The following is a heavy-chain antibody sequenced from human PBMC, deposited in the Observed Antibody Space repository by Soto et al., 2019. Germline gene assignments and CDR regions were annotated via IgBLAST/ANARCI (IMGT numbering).Heavy chain of an antibody. J-gene: IGHJ4*02. CDR3: ARPDEPSYYYDSRGRSLDY. V-gene: IGHV5-10-1*01. CDR1: GYSFAGYW. CDR2: IDPSDSYT. D-gene: IGHD3-22*01. Sequence: GESLKISCKGSGYSFAGYWISWVRQMPGKGLEWMGRIDPSDSYTNYSPSFQGHVTISADKSISTAYLQRSSLKASDTAMYYCARPDEPSYYYDSRGRSLDYWGQRTLVTVSS.